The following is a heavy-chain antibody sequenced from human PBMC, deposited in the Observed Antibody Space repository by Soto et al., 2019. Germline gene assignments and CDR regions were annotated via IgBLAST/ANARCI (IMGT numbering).Heavy chain of an antibody. J-gene: IGHJ3*02. CDR1: GYTFTGYY. D-gene: IGHD4-17*01. CDR2: ISSSGDSA. V-gene: IGHV3-23*01. CDR3: AHPRGYGVFDAVDI. Sequence: GASVTVSCKASGYTFTGYYMHWVRQAPGKGREWVSAISSSGDSAYYAESVRGRFTISRDNSINTLYLQMRSLRPEDTAVYYCAHPRGYGVFDAVDIWGQGTMVTVSS.